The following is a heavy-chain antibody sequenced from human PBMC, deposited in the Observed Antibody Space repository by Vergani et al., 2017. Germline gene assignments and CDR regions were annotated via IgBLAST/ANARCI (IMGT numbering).Heavy chain of an antibody. Sequence: QVQLVQSGAEVKKPGASVKVSCKASGYTFTSYGISWVRQAPGQGLEWMGWISAYNGNTNYAQKLQGRVTMTTDTSTSTAYMERRSLRSDDTAVYYCARVTYYYDSSGYYHNAFDIWGQGTMVTVSS. CDR2: ISAYNGNT. J-gene: IGHJ3*02. V-gene: IGHV1-18*04. D-gene: IGHD3-22*01. CDR1: GYTFTSYG. CDR3: ARVTYYYDSSGYYHNAFDI.